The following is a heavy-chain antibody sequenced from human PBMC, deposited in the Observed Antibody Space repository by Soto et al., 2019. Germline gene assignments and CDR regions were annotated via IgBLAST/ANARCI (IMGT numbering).Heavy chain of an antibody. V-gene: IGHV3-30-3*01. J-gene: IGHJ4*02. CDR2: ISYDGSNR. D-gene: IGHD6-19*01. Sequence: QVQLVESGGGVVQPGRSLRLSCAASGLTLSNYAMHWVRQAPGKGLEWVAVISYDGSNRYYADSVKGRFTFSRDNSKNTLYLQMNSLRAEDTAVYYCARVTQAVAADYWGQGTLVTVSS. CDR1: GLTLSNYA. CDR3: ARVTQAVAADY.